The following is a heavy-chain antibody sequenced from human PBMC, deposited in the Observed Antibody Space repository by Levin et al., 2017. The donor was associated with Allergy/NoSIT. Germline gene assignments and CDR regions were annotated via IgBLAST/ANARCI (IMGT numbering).Heavy chain of an antibody. D-gene: IGHD2-15*01. CDR2: ISSSGSTI. Sequence: GESLKISCAASGFTFSDYYMSWIRQAPGKGLEWVSYISSSGSTIYYADSVKGRFTISRDNAKNSLYLQMNSLRAEDTAVYYCARARDLIWPLDYWGQGTLVTVSS. J-gene: IGHJ4*02. CDR3: ARARDLIWPLDY. CDR1: GFTFSDYY. V-gene: IGHV3-11*01.